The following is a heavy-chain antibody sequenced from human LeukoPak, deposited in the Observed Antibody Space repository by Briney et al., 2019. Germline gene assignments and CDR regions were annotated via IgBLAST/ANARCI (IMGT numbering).Heavy chain of an antibody. CDR2: INHSGST. V-gene: IGHV4-34*01. Sequence: SETLSLTCAVYGGSFSGYYWSWIRQPPGKGLEWIGEINHSGSTNYNPSLKSRVTISVDTSKNQFSLKLSSVTAADTAVYYCARPYNSGWYTGNWFDPWGQGTLVTVSS. D-gene: IGHD6-19*01. CDR3: ARPYNSGWYTGNWFDP. CDR1: GGSFSGYY. J-gene: IGHJ5*02.